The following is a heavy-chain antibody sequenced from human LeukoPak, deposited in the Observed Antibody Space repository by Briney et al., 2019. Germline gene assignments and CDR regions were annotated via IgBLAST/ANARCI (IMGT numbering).Heavy chain of an antibody. CDR3: ERGGRWVPEVPITYFFDP. CDR2: ISDAGNTL. V-gene: IGHV3-48*03. Sequence: PGGSLTLSCPASGFTFTSHDMNCFRQAPGKRLEWLADISDAGNTLYYADSVKGGLTISRDNDKNSLYLQMNSLSVDATAVYYCERGGRWVPEVPITYFFDPWGHGSPVTVAS. CDR1: GFTFTSHD. J-gene: IGHJ5*02. D-gene: IGHD4-23*01.